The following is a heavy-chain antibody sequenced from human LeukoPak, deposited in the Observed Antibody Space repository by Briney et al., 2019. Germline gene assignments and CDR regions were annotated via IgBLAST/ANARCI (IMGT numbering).Heavy chain of an antibody. Sequence: ASVKVSCKVSGYTLTEMSIHWVRQAPGGALEWMGGFDPEDGETVYAPKFQGRVTMTEDTSADTAYMELSSLRSEDTAVYYCTTCLYGAGQPVAIYYYGMDVWGQGTTVTVSS. CDR3: TTCLYGAGQPVAIYYYGMDV. J-gene: IGHJ6*02. CDR2: FDPEDGET. CDR1: GYTLTEMS. D-gene: IGHD2-2*01. V-gene: IGHV1-24*01.